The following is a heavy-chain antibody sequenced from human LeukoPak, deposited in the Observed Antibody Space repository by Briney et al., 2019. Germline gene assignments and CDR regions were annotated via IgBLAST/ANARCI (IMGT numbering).Heavy chain of an antibody. J-gene: IGHJ4*02. CDR2: IYYSGST. Sequence: SETLSLTCTVSGGSISSDYWSWIRQPPGKGLEWIGYIYYSGSTSYNPSLKSRVTISVDTSRNQFSLKLSSVTAADTAVYYCARAPPFSSFDYWGQGTLVTVSS. CDR3: ARAPPFSSFDY. CDR1: GGSISSDY. V-gene: IGHV4-59*01. D-gene: IGHD6-6*01.